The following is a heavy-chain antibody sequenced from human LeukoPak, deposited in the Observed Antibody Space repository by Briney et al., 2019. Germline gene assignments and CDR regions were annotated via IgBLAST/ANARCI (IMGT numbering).Heavy chain of an antibody. CDR3: VKDLWGLHEVDRGMYFYS. D-gene: IGHD3-10*01. Sequence: PGGSLRLSCSAAGFIFISYYMHWVRQAPGKGLEYVSAIIINGGSTYYADSVKGRLTISRDNSKNTLYLQMSRLRGNDAAVNYCVKDLWGLHEVDRGMYFYSCGQGTLVTVSS. V-gene: IGHV3-64D*09. CDR1: GFIFISYY. J-gene: IGHJ4*02. CDR2: IIINGGST.